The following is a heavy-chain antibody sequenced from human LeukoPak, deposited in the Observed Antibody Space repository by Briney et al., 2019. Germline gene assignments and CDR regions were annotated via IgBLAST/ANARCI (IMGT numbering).Heavy chain of an antibody. CDR1: GLTFSSYG. J-gene: IGHJ5*02. V-gene: IGHV3-33*01. CDR3: ARDLSRFRPATATWFDP. D-gene: IGHD2-15*01. CDR2: IWYDGSNK. Sequence: PGGSLRLSCAASGLTFSSYGMHWVRQAPGKGLEWVAVIWYDGSNKYYADSVEGRFTISRDNSKNTLYLQMNSLRAEDTAVYYCARDLSRFRPATATWFDPWGQGTLVTVSS.